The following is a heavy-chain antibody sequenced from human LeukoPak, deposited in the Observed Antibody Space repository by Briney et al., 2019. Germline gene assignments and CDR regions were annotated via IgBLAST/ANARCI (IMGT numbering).Heavy chain of an antibody. CDR3: ARQISGYADY. V-gene: IGHV4-34*01. CDR1: GGSFSGYY. D-gene: IGHD3-22*01. CDR2: INHSGST. J-gene: IGHJ4*02. Sequence: KPSETLSLTCAVYGGSFSGYYWSWIRQPPGKGLEWIGEINHSGSTNYNPSLKSRVTISVDTSKNQFSLKLSSVTAADTAVYYCARQISGYADYWGQGTLVTVSS.